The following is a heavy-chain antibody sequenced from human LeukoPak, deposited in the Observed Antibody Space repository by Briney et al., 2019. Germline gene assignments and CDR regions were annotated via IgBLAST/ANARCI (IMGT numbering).Heavy chain of an antibody. D-gene: IGHD3-9*01. CDR2: IYYSGST. CDR3: ASFRYDTGVMDAFDI. CDR1: GGSISSSSYY. J-gene: IGHJ3*02. V-gene: IGHV4-39*07. Sequence: SETLSLTCTVSGGSISSSSYYWGWIRQPPGKGLEWIGSIYYSGSTYYNPSLKSRVTISVDTSKNQFSLKLSSVTAADTAVYYCASFRYDTGVMDAFDIWGQGTMVTVSS.